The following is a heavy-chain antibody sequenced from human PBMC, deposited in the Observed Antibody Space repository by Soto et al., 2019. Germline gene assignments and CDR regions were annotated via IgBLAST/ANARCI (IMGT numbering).Heavy chain of an antibody. CDR2: IIPIFGTA. D-gene: IGHD1-26*01. Sequence: SVKVSCKASGGTFSSYAISWVRQAPGQGLEWMGGIIPIFGTANYAQKFQGRVTITADESTSTAYMELGSLRSEDTAVYYCASWSGSSPYAFDIWGQGTMVTVSS. CDR1: GGTFSSYA. J-gene: IGHJ3*02. CDR3: ASWSGSSPYAFDI. V-gene: IGHV1-69*13.